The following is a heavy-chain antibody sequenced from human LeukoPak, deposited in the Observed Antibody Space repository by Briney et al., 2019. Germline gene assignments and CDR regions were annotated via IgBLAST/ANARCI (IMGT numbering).Heavy chain of an antibody. Sequence: PSETLSLTCAVYGGSFSGYYWSWIRQPPGKGLEWIGEINHSGSTNYNPSLKSRVTISVDTSKNQFSLKLSSVTAADTAVYYCARDYYDSSGRWGFDYWGQGTLVTVSS. CDR3: ARDYYDSSGRWGFDY. J-gene: IGHJ4*02. CDR1: GGSFSGYY. V-gene: IGHV4-34*01. CDR2: INHSGST. D-gene: IGHD3-22*01.